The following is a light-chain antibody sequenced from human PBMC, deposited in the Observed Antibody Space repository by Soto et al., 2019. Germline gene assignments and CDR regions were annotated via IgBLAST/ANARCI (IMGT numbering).Light chain of an antibody. V-gene: IGKV3-15*01. CDR2: GLA. CDR3: QHYNNWWT. CDR1: QSVSGH. J-gene: IGKJ1*01. Sequence: EIVLTQCPATLSVSPGERASLSCRASQSVSGHLAWCQRQHGQGPRRRIYGLATRATGSPARFSGSGSGTEFTLTISRLQSEDVAVYSCQHYNNWWTCGQGTKVDIK.